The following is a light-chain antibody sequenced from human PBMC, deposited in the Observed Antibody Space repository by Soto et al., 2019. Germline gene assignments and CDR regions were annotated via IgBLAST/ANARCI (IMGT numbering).Light chain of an antibody. CDR2: GAS. V-gene: IGKV1-9*01. Sequence: IQLTQSPSSLSASVGDRVTITCRASQGIINYLAWYPQKPGKAPKLLIYGASTLQSGAPSRFGGSGSGSAVTLTGSSVQPAVFAAHYCQQLFKYPPTFGHGTKVDIE. CDR3: QQLFKYPPT. CDR1: QGIINY. J-gene: IGKJ3*01.